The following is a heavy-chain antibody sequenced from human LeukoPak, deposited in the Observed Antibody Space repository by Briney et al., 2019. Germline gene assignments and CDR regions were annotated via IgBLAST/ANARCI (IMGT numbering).Heavy chain of an antibody. D-gene: IGHD3-16*01. J-gene: IGHJ4*02. V-gene: IGHV4-59*08. CDR3: ASGKQGGAY. Sequence: KSSETLSLTCTVSGGSISSYYWSWIRQPPGKGLEWIGYIYYSGSTNYNPSLKSRVTISVDTSKNQFSLKLSSVTAADTAVYYCASGKQGGAYWGQGTLVTVSS. CDR1: GGSISSYY. CDR2: IYYSGST.